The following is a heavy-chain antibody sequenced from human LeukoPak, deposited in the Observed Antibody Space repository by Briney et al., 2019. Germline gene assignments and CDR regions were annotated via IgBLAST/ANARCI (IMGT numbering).Heavy chain of an antibody. Sequence: GSLRLTCAASGFTFSSYAMSWVRQAPGKGLEWVSPISGSGSSTYYADSVKGRFTISRDNSKNTLYLQMNSLRAEDTAVYYCAKGVAVASPYYFDYWGQGTLVTVSS. CDR3: AKGVAVASPYYFDY. V-gene: IGHV3-23*01. D-gene: IGHD6-19*01. J-gene: IGHJ4*02. CDR1: GFTFSSYA. CDR2: ISGSGSST.